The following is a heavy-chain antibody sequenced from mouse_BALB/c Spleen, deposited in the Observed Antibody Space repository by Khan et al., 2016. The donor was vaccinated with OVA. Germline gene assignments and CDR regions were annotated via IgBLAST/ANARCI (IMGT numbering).Heavy chain of an antibody. CDR2: ISYTGRT. Sequence: EVQLQESGPGLVKPSQSLSLTCTVTGYSITSDYAWNWIRQFPGNKLEWMGYISYTGRTSYNPYLKSRISITRDTSKNKFFLLLKSVTTEDTATYYCARSLYYSYGYALDCWGRGTSVTVSS. CDR1: GYSITSDYA. CDR3: ARSLYYSYGYALDC. V-gene: IGHV3-2*02. J-gene: IGHJ4*01. D-gene: IGHD2-14*01.